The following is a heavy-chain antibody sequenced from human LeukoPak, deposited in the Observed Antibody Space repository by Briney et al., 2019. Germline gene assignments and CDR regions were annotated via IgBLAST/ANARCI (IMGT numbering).Heavy chain of an antibody. CDR1: GFTFSSYA. D-gene: IGHD6-13*01. CDR3: ARAYSSSWYPDDY. Sequence: GRSLRLSCAASGFTFSSYAMHWVRQAPGKGLEWVAVISYDGSNKYYADSVKGRFTISRDNSKNTLYLQINSLRAEDTAVYYCARAYSSSWYPDDYWGQGTLVTVSS. V-gene: IGHV3-30*07. J-gene: IGHJ4*02. CDR2: ISYDGSNK.